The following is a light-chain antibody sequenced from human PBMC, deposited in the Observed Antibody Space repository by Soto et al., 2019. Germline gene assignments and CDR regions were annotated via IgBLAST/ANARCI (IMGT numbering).Light chain of an antibody. CDR1: HSASSTY. V-gene: IGKV3-20*01. CDR2: GAS. J-gene: IGKJ1*01. Sequence: EIVFTQSTGTLSLSTGERATLSCRASHSASSTYLAWYQQKPGQAPRLLIYGASSRATGIPDRFSGSGSGTDFTLTIRRLEAEDFAVYYCKQSGTFGQGTKVEIK. CDR3: KQSGT.